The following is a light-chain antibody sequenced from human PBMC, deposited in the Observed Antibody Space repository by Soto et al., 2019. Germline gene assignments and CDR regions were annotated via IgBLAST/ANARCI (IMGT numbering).Light chain of an antibody. CDR3: CSYAGSSTMV. Sequence: QSALTQPASVSGSPGQSITISFTGTSSDVGSYNLVSWYQQHPVKAPKLMIYEVSKRPSGVSNRFSGSKSGNTAALTISELQAEDGADYCCCSYAGSSTMVFGGGTALTVL. V-gene: IGLV2-23*02. J-gene: IGLJ2*01. CDR1: SSDVGSYNL. CDR2: EVS.